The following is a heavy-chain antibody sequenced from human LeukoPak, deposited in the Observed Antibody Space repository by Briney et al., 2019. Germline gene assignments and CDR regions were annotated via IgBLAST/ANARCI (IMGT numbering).Heavy chain of an antibody. V-gene: IGHV3-21*01. J-gene: IGHJ4*02. CDR1: GFTFSSYS. D-gene: IGHD4-23*01. CDR3: ARDRPSGNGGNSGDY. Sequence: GGSLRLSCAASGFTFSSYSMNWVRQAPGKGLEWVSSISSSSSYIYYADSVKGRFTISRDNAKNSLYLQMNSLRAEDTAVYYCARDRPSGNGGNSGDYWGQGTLVTVSS. CDR2: ISSSSSYI.